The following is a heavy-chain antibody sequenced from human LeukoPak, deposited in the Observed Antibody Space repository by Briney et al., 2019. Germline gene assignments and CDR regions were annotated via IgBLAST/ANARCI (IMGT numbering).Heavy chain of an antibody. CDR3: ARSVRYFDWLRNWFDP. CDR1: GGSISNYY. Sequence: SETLSLTCTVSGGSISNYYWSWIRQPPGKGLEWIGHIYYSGSTNYNPSLKSRVTISVDTSKNQFSLKLSSVTAADTAVYYCARSVRYFDWLRNWFDPWGQGTLVTVSS. V-gene: IGHV4-59*01. CDR2: IYYSGST. J-gene: IGHJ5*02. D-gene: IGHD3-9*01.